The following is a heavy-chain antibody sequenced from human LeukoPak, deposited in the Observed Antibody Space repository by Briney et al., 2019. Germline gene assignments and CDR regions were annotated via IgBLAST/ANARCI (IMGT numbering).Heavy chain of an antibody. Sequence: SETLSLTCTVSGYSISSGYYWGWIRQPPGKGLEWIGEVYHTGDTNYNPSLKSRITISVDKSKNQFSLKLTSVTAADTAVYYCTRGGTDALSYWGQGTLVTVSS. J-gene: IGHJ4*02. CDR2: VYHTGDT. D-gene: IGHD3-16*01. CDR1: GYSISSGYY. CDR3: TRGGTDALSY. V-gene: IGHV4-38-2*02.